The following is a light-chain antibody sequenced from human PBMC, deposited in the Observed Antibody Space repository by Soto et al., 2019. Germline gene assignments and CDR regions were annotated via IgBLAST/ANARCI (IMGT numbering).Light chain of an antibody. CDR2: EVS. V-gene: IGLV2-11*01. Sequence: QSALTQPRSVSGSPGQSVTISCTGTSSDVGGYNYVSWYQQYPGKAPKLVIYEVSKRPSRVPDRFSGSKSGNMASLTISGVQADDEADYYCCSYAGRPYVFGTGTKLTVL. CDR1: SSDVGGYNY. J-gene: IGLJ1*01. CDR3: CSYAGRPYV.